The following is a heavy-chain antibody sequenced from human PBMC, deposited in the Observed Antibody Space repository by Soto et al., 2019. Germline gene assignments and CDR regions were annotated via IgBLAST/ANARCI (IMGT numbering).Heavy chain of an antibody. CDR1: GGSISSYY. V-gene: IGHV4-59*01. Sequence: QVQLQESGPGLVKPSETLSLTCTVSGGSISSYYWSWIRQPPGKGLEWIGYIYYSGSTNYNPSLKSRVTISVDTSKNQFSLKLSSVTVADTAVYYCARVIAAAGSLYFDYWGQGTLVTVSS. CDR2: IYYSGST. J-gene: IGHJ4*02. D-gene: IGHD6-13*01. CDR3: ARVIAAAGSLYFDY.